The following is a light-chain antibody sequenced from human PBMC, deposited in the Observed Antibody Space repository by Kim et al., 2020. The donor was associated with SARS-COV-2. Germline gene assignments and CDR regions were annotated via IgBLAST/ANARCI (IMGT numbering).Light chain of an antibody. CDR1: KLGQKY. CDR2: QDS. V-gene: IGLV3-1*01. CDR3: QAWDSRTGV. Sequence: VSVSPGQTATAWSGDKLGQKYVSWYQQKPGQSPVLVMYQDSKRPSGIPERFSGSNSGNTATLTISGTQAMDEADFYCQAWDSRTGVFGGGTQLTVL. J-gene: IGLJ3*02.